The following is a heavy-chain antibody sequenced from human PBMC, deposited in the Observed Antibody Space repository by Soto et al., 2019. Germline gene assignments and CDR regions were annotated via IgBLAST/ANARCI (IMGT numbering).Heavy chain of an antibody. V-gene: IGHV4-4*07. D-gene: IGHD1-1*01. CDR2: IYATGTT. CDR3: VRDGTKTLRDWLDP. J-gene: IGHJ5*02. Sequence: SEPLSLTCTVSGASISGFYWSWIRKSAGKGLEWIGRIYATGTTDYNPSLKSRVMMSVDTSKKQFSLKLRSVTAADTAVYYCVRDGTKTLRDWLDPWGQGISATVSA. CDR1: GASISGFY.